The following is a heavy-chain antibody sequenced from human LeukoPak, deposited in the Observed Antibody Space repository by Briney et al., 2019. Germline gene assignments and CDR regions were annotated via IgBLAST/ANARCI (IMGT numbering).Heavy chain of an antibody. CDR3: ARERDSVSYRYDY. D-gene: IGHD1-26*01. CDR2: INSDGSTS. J-gene: IGHJ4*02. CDR1: GLTFSSDR. V-gene: IGHV3-74*01. Sequence: GGTLRLSCAPSGLTFSSDRMQWVRQAPGKGLVCGSRINSDGSTSTYAVSVKGPFTISRDNANITLYLQISSLRAEATAVYYCARERDSVSYRYDYWGQGTLVTVSS.